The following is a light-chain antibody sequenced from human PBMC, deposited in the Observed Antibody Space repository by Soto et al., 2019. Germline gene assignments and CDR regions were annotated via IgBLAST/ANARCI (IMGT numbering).Light chain of an antibody. V-gene: IGKV3D-20*02. CDR2: GAS. J-gene: IGKJ5*01. CDR3: QQRSNWPIT. Sequence: VVLTQSPGTLSLYPGERATLSCRASQSVSNTYVAWYQHIPGQTPRLLIYGASNRATGIPDRFSGSGSGTEFALTISSLESEDFAVYYCQQRSNWPITFGQGTRLEI. CDR1: QSVSNTY.